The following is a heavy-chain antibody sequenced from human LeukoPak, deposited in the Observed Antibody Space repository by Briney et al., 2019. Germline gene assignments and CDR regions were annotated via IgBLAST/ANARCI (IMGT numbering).Heavy chain of an antibody. J-gene: IGHJ4*02. CDR3: ARGPKRGYSYGYLVY. CDR1: GFTFSSYW. D-gene: IGHD5-18*01. V-gene: IGHV3-7*03. CDR2: IKQDGSEI. Sequence: GGSLRLSCAASGFTFSSYWMSWVRQAPGKELEWVANIKQDGSEIYYVDSVKGRFTISRDNAKNSLYLQMNSLRAEDTAVYYCARGPKRGYSYGYLVYWGQGTLVTVSS.